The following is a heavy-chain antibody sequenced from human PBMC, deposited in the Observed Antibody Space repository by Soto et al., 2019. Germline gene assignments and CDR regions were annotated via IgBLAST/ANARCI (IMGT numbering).Heavy chain of an antibody. V-gene: IGHV1-8*01. Sequence: QVQLVQSGAEVKKPGASVKVSCKASGYTFTSYDINWVRQATGQGLEWMGWMNPNSGNTGYAQKFQGRVTMTRNTSISTAYMELSSLRSEDTAVYYCARRGYSSSWYYYSYYGMDVWGQGNTVTVSS. CDR3: ARRGYSSSWYYYSYYGMDV. J-gene: IGHJ6*02. CDR2: MNPNSGNT. CDR1: GYTFTSYD. D-gene: IGHD6-13*01.